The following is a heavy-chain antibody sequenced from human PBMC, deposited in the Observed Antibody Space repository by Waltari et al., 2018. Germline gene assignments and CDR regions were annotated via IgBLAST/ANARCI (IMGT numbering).Heavy chain of an antibody. CDR1: RFSSLSAP. J-gene: IGHJ4*02. Sequence: DVRLRGSGGGLAKPGRSSSRFSPPSRFSSLSAPSTGARQAPGKGLEWVGRIKSKADNENKDDAAPVKGRFTISKDDTKNTLYLQMNRLKTEDVAVYYCTTGRAYFDYWGQGTLVTVSS. CDR2: IKSKADNENK. V-gene: IGHV3-15*07. CDR3: TTGRAYFDY.